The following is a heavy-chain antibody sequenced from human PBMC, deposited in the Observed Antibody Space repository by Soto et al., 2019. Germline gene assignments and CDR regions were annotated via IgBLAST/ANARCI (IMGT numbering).Heavy chain of an antibody. D-gene: IGHD2-21*01. Sequence: VQLVQSGAEVKEPGSSVKVSCKASGGGNLRDYRTTWVRRAPGQGLEWMGGIIPKLGSANYAQKFQCRVTITADESTNSVYMELRSLRSDDTAVYYCARGGEVSNFGAVYWGQGTPVTVSS. V-gene: IGHV1-69*01. CDR1: GGGNLRDYR. CDR2: IIPKLGSA. CDR3: ARGGEVSNFGAVY. J-gene: IGHJ4*02.